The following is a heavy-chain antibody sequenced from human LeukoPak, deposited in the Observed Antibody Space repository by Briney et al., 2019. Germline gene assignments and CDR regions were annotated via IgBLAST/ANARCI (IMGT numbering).Heavy chain of an antibody. Sequence: APVNSSGQPSGYSFTLYGIIWGLQAPGQGLKWIGWISAYNGNTNYAQNLQAILSKTTDTSTSTAYMELRRRRTDDTAVYYWAREAVSSTFQYYFDYWGQGTLVTVSS. CDR3: AREAVSSTFQYYFDY. CDR2: ISAYNGNT. V-gene: IGHV1-18*01. J-gene: IGHJ4*02. D-gene: IGHD6-13*01. CDR1: GYSFTLYG.